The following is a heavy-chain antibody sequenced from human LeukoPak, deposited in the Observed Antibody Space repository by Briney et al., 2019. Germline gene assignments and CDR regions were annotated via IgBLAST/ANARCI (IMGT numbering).Heavy chain of an antibody. CDR3: ARGRSGRRVVVTRWFDP. J-gene: IGHJ5*02. CDR2: INHSGST. CDR1: GGSFSGYY. D-gene: IGHD3-22*01. V-gene: IGHV4-34*01. Sequence: PSETLSLTCAVYGGSFSGYYWSWIRQPPGKGLEWIGEINHSGSTNYNPSLKSRVTISVDTSKNQFSLKLSSVTAADTAVYYCARGRSGRRVVVTRWFDPWGQGTLVTVSS.